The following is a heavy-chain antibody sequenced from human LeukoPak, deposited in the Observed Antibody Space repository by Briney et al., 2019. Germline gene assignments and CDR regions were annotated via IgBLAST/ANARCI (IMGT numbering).Heavy chain of an antibody. CDR1: GFSFNFFW. D-gene: IGHD1-26*01. Sequence: GGSLRLSCAASGFSFNFFWMSWVRQAPGKGLEGVANIKEDGTEKHYVASVKGRFTISRDNGKKSLYLEMNRLRGEDTAVYYCARDSDKCRGCAFDIWGQGAMVAVSS. CDR3: ARDSDKCRGCAFDI. J-gene: IGHJ3*02. V-gene: IGHV3-7*01. CDR2: IKEDGTEK.